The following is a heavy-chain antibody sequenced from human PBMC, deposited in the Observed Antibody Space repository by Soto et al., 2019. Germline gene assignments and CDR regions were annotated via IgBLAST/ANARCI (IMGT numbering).Heavy chain of an antibody. D-gene: IGHD3-10*02. Sequence: QVQLRESGPGLVKPSETLSLTCTVSGGSISSYYWSWIRQPPGKGLEWIGFIFYSGSTSCNPSLRSRVTISIDTSEYQFSLKLNSVTAADTAVYYCASMIGDPVLSFDSWGQGTLVAVSS. V-gene: IGHV4-59*01. CDR1: GGSISSYY. J-gene: IGHJ5*01. CDR2: IFYSGST. CDR3: ASMIGDPVLSFDS.